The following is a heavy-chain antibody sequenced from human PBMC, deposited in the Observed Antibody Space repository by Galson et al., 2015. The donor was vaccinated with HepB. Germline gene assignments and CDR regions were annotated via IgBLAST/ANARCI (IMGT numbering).Heavy chain of an antibody. J-gene: IGHJ5*02. CDR3: ARSGPLTHGTGDREANWFDP. CDR1: GFTFSSYA. CDR2: ISYDGSNK. Sequence: SLRLSCAASGFTFSSYAMHWVRQAPGKGLEWVAVISYDGSNKYYADSVKGRFTISRDNSKNTLYLQMNSLRAEDTAVYYCARSGPLTHGTGDREANWFDPRGQGTLVTVSS. D-gene: IGHD7-27*01. V-gene: IGHV3-30-3*01.